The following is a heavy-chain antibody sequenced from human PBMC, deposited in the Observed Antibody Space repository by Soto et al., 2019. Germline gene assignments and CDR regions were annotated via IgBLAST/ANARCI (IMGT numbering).Heavy chain of an antibody. CDR2: IIPIFGTA. CDR3: ASSLAVAASLYFQH. V-gene: IGHV1-69*12. CDR1: GGTFSSYA. J-gene: IGHJ1*01. D-gene: IGHD6-19*01. Sequence: QVQLVQSGAEVKKPGSSVKVSCKASGGTFSSYAISWVRQAPGQGLEWMGGIIPIFGTANYAQKFQGRVTITADESTSTAYMERSSLSSEDTAVYYCASSLAVAASLYFQHWGQGTLVTVSS.